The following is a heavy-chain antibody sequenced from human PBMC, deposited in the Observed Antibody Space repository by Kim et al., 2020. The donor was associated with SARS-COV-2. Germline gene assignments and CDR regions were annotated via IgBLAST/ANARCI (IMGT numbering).Heavy chain of an antibody. Sequence: GGSLRLSCAASGFSFSDYYMSWIRQAPGKGLEWVAYINSDGSSIKYADSVNGRFTISRDNAKKPLSLQMNSLTPEDTAVYYCVREPNYWGQGTLVTVSS. CDR3: VREPNY. J-gene: IGHJ4*02. CDR2: INSDGSSI. V-gene: IGHV3-11*01. CDR1: GFSFSDYY.